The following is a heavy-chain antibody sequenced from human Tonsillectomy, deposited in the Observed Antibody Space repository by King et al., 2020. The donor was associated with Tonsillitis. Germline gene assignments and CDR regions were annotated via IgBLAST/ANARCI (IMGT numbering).Heavy chain of an antibody. Sequence: VQLQESGPGLVKPSETLSLTCAVSGGSITTTSYYWGWIRQPPGKGLEWIGSVYYSGSNYYNRSLKSRVTISLDTSRNQFSLKLSSVTAADTAVYYCARNSDILTVFDYWGQGTLVTVSS. CDR1: GGSITTTSYY. V-gene: IGHV4-39*07. CDR3: ARNSDILTVFDY. CDR2: VYYSGSN. D-gene: IGHD3-9*01. J-gene: IGHJ4*02.